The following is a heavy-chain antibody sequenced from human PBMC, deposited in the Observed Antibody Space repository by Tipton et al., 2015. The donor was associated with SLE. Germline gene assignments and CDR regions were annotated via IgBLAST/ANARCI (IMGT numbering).Heavy chain of an antibody. D-gene: IGHD7-27*01. CDR3: ASPGFYYYGMDV. V-gene: IGHV3-23*01. CDR1: GFSFSTSA. J-gene: IGHJ6*02. Sequence: SLRLSCAVSGFSFSTSAMSWVRQAPGKGLEWVSSISISGGRTYYAHSVRGRCTISRDNSKNTLYLQMNGLRAEDTAVYYCASPGFYYYGMDVWGQGTTVTVSS. CDR2: ISISGGRT.